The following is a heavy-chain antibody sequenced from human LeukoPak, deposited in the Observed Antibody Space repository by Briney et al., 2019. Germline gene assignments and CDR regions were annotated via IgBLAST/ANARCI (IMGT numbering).Heavy chain of an antibody. CDR2: ISSSSSYI. D-gene: IGHD1-1*01. J-gene: IGHJ4*02. CDR1: GFTFSSYS. V-gene: IGHV3-21*01. CDR3: ARDPVGVPDY. Sequence: TTGGSLRLSCAASGFTFSSYSMNWVRQAPGKGLEWVSSISSSSSYIYYADSVKGRFTISRDNAKNSLYLQMNSLRAEDTAVYYCARDPVGVPDYWGQGTLVTVSS.